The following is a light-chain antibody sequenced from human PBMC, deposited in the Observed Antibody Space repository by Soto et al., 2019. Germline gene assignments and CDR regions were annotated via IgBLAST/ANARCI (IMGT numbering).Light chain of an antibody. Sequence: QSVLTQPPSASEAPRQRVTISCSGSSSNIGTNGVNWYQQLPGKDPKLLIYYDDLLPSGVSDRFSGSKSGTSASLAISGLQAEDEADYYCAACDDSLNCWVFGGGTKLTV. CDR1: SSNIGTNG. V-gene: IGLV1-36*01. CDR2: YDD. CDR3: AACDDSLNCWV. J-gene: IGLJ3*02.